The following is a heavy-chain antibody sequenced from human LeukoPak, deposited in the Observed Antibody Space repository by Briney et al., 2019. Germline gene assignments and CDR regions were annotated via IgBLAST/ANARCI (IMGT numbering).Heavy chain of an antibody. CDR2: IYNSGST. Sequence: ASETLSLTCTVSGGSISSSSYYWGWIRQPPGKGMEWIGNIYNSGSTYYNPSLKSRVTISADRSKNQFSLKLSSVTAADTAVYYCARRRWFGEFLDLDYWGQGTLVTGSS. D-gene: IGHD3-10*01. CDR1: GGSISSSSYY. V-gene: IGHV4-39*01. J-gene: IGHJ4*02. CDR3: ARRRWFGEFLDLDY.